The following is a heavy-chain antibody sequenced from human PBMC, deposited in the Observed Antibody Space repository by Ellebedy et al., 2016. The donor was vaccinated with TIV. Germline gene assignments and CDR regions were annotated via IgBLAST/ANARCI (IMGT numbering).Heavy chain of an antibody. CDR1: GFTFDDYA. CDR3: ARYIDY. V-gene: IGHV3-9*01. Sequence: SLKISXAASGFTFDDYAMHWVRQAPGKGLEWVSGISWNSGSIGYADSVKGRFTISRDNAKNSLYLQMNSLRAEDTAVYYCARYIDYWGQGTLVTVSS. CDR2: ISWNSGSI. J-gene: IGHJ4*02.